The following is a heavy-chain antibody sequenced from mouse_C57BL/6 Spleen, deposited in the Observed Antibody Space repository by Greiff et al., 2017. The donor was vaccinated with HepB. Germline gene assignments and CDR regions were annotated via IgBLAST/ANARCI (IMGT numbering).Heavy chain of an antibody. CDR1: GYTFTSYW. Sequence: QVQLKQPGAELVKPGASVKMSCKASGYTFTSYWITWVKQRPGQGLEWIGDIYPGSGSTNYNEKFKSKATLTVDTSSSTAYMQLSSLTSEDSAVYYCAREFYYYGSRLYYFDYWGQGTTLTVSS. CDR2: IYPGSGST. V-gene: IGHV1-55*01. CDR3: AREFYYYGSRLYYFDY. D-gene: IGHD1-1*01. J-gene: IGHJ2*01.